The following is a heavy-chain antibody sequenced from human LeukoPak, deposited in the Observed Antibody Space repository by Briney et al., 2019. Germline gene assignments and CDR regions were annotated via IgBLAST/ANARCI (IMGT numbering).Heavy chain of an antibody. CDR2: ISYDGSNK. D-gene: IGHD2-15*01. CDR3: TTDRDIVVVVAARKPTYYYGMDV. V-gene: IGHV3-30-3*01. Sequence: GGSLRLSCAASGFTFSSYAMHWVRQAPGKGLEWVAVISYDGSNKFYADSVKGRFTISRDNSKNTLYLQMNSLKTEDTAVYYCTTDRDIVVVVAARKPTYYYGMDVWGQGTTVTVSS. J-gene: IGHJ6*02. CDR1: GFTFSSYA.